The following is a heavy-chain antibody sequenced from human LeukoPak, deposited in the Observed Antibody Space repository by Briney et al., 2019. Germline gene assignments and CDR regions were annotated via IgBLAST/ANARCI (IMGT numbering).Heavy chain of an antibody. Sequence: GGSLRLSCVASGFGLSNHDMTWGRQAPGKGLEWASSISGGGSGTFYTDSVKGRFTISRDTSKNTLYLEMNNLKDEDTAVYYCVKGYLFDWWGQGTLVIVSS. D-gene: IGHD1-26*01. CDR3: VKGYLFDW. J-gene: IGHJ4*02. V-gene: IGHV3-23*01. CDR2: ISGGGSGT. CDR1: GFGLSNHD.